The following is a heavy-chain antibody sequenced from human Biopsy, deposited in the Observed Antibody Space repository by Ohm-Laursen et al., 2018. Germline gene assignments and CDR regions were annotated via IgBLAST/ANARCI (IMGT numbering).Heavy chain of an antibody. CDR1: GDSIARYY. Sequence: SQTLSLTCAVSGDSIARYYWTWIRQSPGKGLEWIAYIYYSGRPNYNPSLKGRVVISVDRSRNQFFLELTSATAADTAIYYCTRATNSTGWPYYYFYGMDIWGQGTTVTVSS. J-gene: IGHJ6*02. CDR2: IYYSGRP. V-gene: IGHV4-59*01. CDR3: TRATNSTGWPYYYFYGMDI. D-gene: IGHD2/OR15-2a*01.